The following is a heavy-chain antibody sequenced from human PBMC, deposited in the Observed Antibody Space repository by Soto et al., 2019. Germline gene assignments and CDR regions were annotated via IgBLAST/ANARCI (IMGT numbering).Heavy chain of an antibody. CDR1: GFTFSSYW. D-gene: IGHD6-13*01. Sequence: EVQLVESGGGLVQPGGSLRLSCVDSGFTFSSYWMNWVRQAPVKGLEWVGNIKQDGSEENYVDSVKGRFTISRDNAKNSMYLQMNSLRAEDTAVYYCARIAASGRGWDVWGQGTTVVVSS. V-gene: IGHV3-7*01. J-gene: IGHJ6*02. CDR3: ARIAASGRGWDV. CDR2: IKQDGSEE.